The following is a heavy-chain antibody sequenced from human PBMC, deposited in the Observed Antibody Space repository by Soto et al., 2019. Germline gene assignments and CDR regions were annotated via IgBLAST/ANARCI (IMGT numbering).Heavy chain of an antibody. CDR3: AREQRSIVSPWFDP. CDR2: IYYSGST. V-gene: IGHV4-61*01. J-gene: IGHJ5*02. CDR1: GVSVSSGSYY. D-gene: IGHD2-15*01. Sequence: SETLSLTCTVSGVSVSSGSYYWSWIRQPPGKGLEWIGNIYYSGSTIYNPSLKSRVTISVDTSKSQFSLKLTSVTAADTAFYYCAREQRSIVSPWFDPWGQGTLVT.